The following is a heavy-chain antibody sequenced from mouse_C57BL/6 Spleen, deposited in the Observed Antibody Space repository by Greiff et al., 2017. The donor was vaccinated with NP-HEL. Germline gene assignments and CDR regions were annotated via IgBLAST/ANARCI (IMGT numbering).Heavy chain of an antibody. CDR1: GYTFTSYW. CDR3: ARYYYYGSRGYFDV. CDR2: IDPSDSYT. Sequence: QVQLQQPGAELVRPGTSVKLSCKASGYTFTSYWMHWVKQRPGQGLEWIGVIDPSDSYTNYNQKFKGKATLTVDTSSSTAYMQLSSLTSEDSAVYYCARYYYYGSRGYFDVWGTGTTVTVSS. D-gene: IGHD1-1*01. J-gene: IGHJ1*03. V-gene: IGHV1-59*01.